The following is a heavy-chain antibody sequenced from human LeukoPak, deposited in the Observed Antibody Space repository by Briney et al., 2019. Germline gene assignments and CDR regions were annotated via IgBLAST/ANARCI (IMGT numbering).Heavy chain of an antibody. D-gene: IGHD4-17*01. Sequence: GGSLRLSCAASGFTFSSYAMSWVRQAPGKGLEWVSYISSSSSTIYYADSVKGRFTISRDNAKNSLYLQMNSLRAEDTAVYYCARTPYTIGTYGDYVGPGAFDIWGQGTMVTVSS. V-gene: IGHV3-48*04. CDR1: GFTFSSYA. J-gene: IGHJ3*02. CDR3: ARTPYTIGTYGDYVGPGAFDI. CDR2: ISSSSSTI.